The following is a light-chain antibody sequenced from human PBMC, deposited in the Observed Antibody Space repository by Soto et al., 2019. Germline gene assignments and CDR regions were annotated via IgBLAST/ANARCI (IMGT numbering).Light chain of an antibody. Sequence: QSVLTQPPSASGTPGQRVTISCSGSRSNIGSNTVNWYQQLPGTSPKLLIYSNNQRPSGVPDRFSGSKSGTSASLAISGLQSEAEADYYCAAWDDSLNGYVFGTVTKLTVL. V-gene: IGLV1-44*01. CDR3: AAWDDSLNGYV. J-gene: IGLJ1*01. CDR2: SNN. CDR1: RSNIGSNT.